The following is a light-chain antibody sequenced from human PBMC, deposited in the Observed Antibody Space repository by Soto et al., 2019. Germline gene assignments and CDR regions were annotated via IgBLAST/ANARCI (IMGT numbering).Light chain of an antibody. CDR3: CSYAGSSRV. CDR2: EGS. Sequence: QSALTQPASVSGSPGQSITISCTGTSSDVGSYNLVSWYQQHPGKAPKLMIYEGSKRPSGVSNRFSGSKSGNTASLTISGLQAEYDADYYCCSYAGSSRVFGGGTKVTVL. V-gene: IGLV2-23*01. CDR1: SSDVGSYNL. J-gene: IGLJ2*01.